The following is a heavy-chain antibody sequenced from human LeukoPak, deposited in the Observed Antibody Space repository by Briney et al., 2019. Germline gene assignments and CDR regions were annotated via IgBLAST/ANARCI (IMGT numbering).Heavy chain of an antibody. Sequence: SETLSLTCAVYGGSFSGYYWSWIRRPPGKGLEWIGEINHSGSTNYNPSLKSRVTISVDTSKNQFSLKLSSVTAADTAVYYCARGPKVVVAATFDYWGQGTLVTVSS. V-gene: IGHV4-34*01. D-gene: IGHD2-15*01. CDR3: ARGPKVVVAATFDY. J-gene: IGHJ4*02. CDR1: GGSFSGYY. CDR2: INHSGST.